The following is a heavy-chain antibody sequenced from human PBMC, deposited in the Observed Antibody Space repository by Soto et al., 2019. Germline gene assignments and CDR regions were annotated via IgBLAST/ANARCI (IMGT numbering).Heavy chain of an antibody. CDR3: ARGQEVGAHFFDS. J-gene: IGHJ4*02. CDR1: GFTFSGLD. Sequence: GGSLRLSCEACGFTFSGLDMHWVRQPTGKGLEWVSTIGTAGDTYYAVSVKGRFTISRDNAKNSLSLQMNSLRAGDTAVYFCARGQEVGAHFFDSWGQGTQVTVSS. D-gene: IGHD2-15*01. CDR2: IGTAGDT. V-gene: IGHV3-13*01.